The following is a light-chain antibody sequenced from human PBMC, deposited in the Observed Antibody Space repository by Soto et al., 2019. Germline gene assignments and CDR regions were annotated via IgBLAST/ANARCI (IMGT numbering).Light chain of an antibody. V-gene: IGKV3-20*01. CDR1: QSVSSSY. CDR3: QQYGTSPYT. CDR2: GAS. Sequence: EIVLTQSPGTLSLSPGEXATLSCRASQSVSSSYLAWYQKKPGQAPRLLIYGASNRANGIPDRFSGSGSGTDFTLTISNVEPEDFAVYYCQQYGTSPYTFGQGTKVDIK. J-gene: IGKJ2*01.